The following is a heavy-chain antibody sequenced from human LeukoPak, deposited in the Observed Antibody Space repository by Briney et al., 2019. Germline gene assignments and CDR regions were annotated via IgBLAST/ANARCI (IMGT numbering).Heavy chain of an antibody. D-gene: IGHD3-3*01. CDR2: INWNTNSI. Sequence: GGSLRLSCAASGFTFDDYAMHWVRQAPGKGLEWVSGINWNTNSIKYADSVKGRFTISRDNAKNSLYLQMNSLRDEDTAVYYCARGTTYYDFWSGYETGAFDIWGQRTMVTVSS. CDR1: GFTFDDYA. CDR3: ARGTTYYDFWSGYETGAFDI. V-gene: IGHV3-9*01. J-gene: IGHJ3*02.